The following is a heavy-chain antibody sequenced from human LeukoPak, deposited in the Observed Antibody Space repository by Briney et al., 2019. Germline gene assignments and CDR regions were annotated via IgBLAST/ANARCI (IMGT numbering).Heavy chain of an antibody. J-gene: IGHJ6*02. CDR2: INHSGST. V-gene: IGHV4-34*01. D-gene: IGHD6-13*01. Sequence: SETLSLTCAVYGVSFSGYYWSWIRQPPGKGLEWIGEINHSGSTNYNPSLKSRVTISVDTSKNQFSLKLSSVTAADTAVYYCARGPRLTSSSWYWGYYYGMDVWGQGTTVTVSS. CDR3: ARGPRLTSSSWYWGYYYGMDV. CDR1: GVSFSGYY.